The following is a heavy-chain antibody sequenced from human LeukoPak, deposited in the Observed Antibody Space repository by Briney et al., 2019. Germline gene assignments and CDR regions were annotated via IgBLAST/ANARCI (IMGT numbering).Heavy chain of an antibody. CDR3: ARDLGGIYFDY. Sequence: SEALSLTCTLSDASISVYYGSWIRQPPGKGLEWIGSIHFSGSTNYNPSLRSRVTISVDTYKNQLSLKLSSVTAADTAVYYCARDLGGIYFDYWGQGTLVTVSS. CDR2: IHFSGST. J-gene: IGHJ4*02. D-gene: IGHD1-26*01. V-gene: IGHV4-59*01. CDR1: DASISVYY.